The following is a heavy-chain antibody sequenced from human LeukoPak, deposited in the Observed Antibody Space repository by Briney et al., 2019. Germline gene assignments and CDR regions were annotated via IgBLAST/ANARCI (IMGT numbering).Heavy chain of an antibody. CDR3: AREEGTVGATTDYYFDY. V-gene: IGHV1-46*01. D-gene: IGHD1-26*01. CDR2: INPSGGST. J-gene: IGHJ4*02. Sequence: ASVTVSCKASGYTFTSYYMHWVRQAPGQGLEWMGIINPSGGSTSYAQKFQGRVTMTRDMSTSTVYMELSSLRSEDTAVYYCAREEGTVGATTDYYFDYWGQGPLVTVSS. CDR1: GYTFTSYY.